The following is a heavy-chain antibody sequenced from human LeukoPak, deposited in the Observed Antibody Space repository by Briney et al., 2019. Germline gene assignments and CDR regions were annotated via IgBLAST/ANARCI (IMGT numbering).Heavy chain of an antibody. Sequence: GRSLRLSCAASGFTFSSYAMHWVRQAPGKGLEWVAVISYDGSNKYYADSVKGRFTISRDHSKTTLYLQMNSLRADDTAVYYCAKGGPTGSNYFDFWGQGTLVTVSS. D-gene: IGHD1-26*01. CDR3: AKGGPTGSNYFDF. CDR1: GFTFSSYA. CDR2: ISYDGSNK. V-gene: IGHV3-30-3*01. J-gene: IGHJ4*02.